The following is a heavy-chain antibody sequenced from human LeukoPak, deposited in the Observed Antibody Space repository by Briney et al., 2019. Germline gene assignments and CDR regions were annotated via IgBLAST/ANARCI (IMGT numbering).Heavy chain of an antibody. CDR1: GFTLSSYW. D-gene: IGHD4/OR15-4a*01. CDR2: INMDGSYT. J-gene: IGHJ4*02. CDR3: TRDLYGDQDY. Sequence: GGSLRLSCAASGFTLSSYWMHWVRQAPGKGLAWVSRINMDGSYTSYADSVKGRFTISRDNAKNTLFLQMNSLRADDTAVCHCTRDLYGDQDYWGQGTLVTVST. V-gene: IGHV3-74*01.